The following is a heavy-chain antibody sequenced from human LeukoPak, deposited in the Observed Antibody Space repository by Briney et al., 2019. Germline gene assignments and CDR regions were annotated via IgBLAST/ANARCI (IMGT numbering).Heavy chain of an antibody. CDR1: GFTFSSYW. CDR3: ARSLGYCSAGSCFPFDY. V-gene: IGHV3-7*05. CDR2: IKEDGSDK. J-gene: IGHJ4*02. D-gene: IGHD2-15*01. Sequence: PGGSLRLSCAASGFTFSSYWMSWVRQAPGKGLEWVANIKEDGSDKKYVDSVKGRFTTSRDNAKNSLYLQMNSLRAEDTAVYYCARSLGYCSAGSCFPFDYWGQGTLVTVSS.